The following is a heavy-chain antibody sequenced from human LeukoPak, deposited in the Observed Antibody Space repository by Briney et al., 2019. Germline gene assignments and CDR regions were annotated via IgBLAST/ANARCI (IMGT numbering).Heavy chain of an antibody. J-gene: IGHJ4*02. CDR3: ARIYCTSPSCYYFDQ. Sequence: SETLSLTCAVYGGSFSGYYWSWIRQPPGKGLEWIGYISYSGSTNYNPSLKSRVNISVDTPKKQFSLKLSSVTAADTAVYYCARIYCTSPSCYYFDQWGQGTLVTVSS. CDR2: ISYSGST. CDR1: GGSFSGYY. V-gene: IGHV4-59*01. D-gene: IGHD2-2*01.